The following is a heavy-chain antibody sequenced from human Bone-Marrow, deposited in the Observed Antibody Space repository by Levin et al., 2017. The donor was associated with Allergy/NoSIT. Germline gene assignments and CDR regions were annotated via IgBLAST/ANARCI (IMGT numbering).Heavy chain of an antibody. D-gene: IGHD4-17*01. Sequence: GESLKISCKASGYTFTSYYMHWVRQAPGQGLEWMGIINPSGGSTSYAQKFQGRVTMTRDTSTSTVFMDLSSLRSEDTAVYYCATKGHDGDYFDYWGQGTLVTVSS. CDR3: ATKGHDGDYFDY. V-gene: IGHV1-46*01. CDR2: INPSGGST. CDR1: GYTFTSYY. J-gene: IGHJ4*02.